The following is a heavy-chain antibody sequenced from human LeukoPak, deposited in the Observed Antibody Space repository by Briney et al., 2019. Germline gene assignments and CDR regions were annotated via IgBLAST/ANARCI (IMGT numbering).Heavy chain of an antibody. CDR3: ARVVGSGAWFDP. V-gene: IGHV4-59*01. CDR2: IYYSGST. CDR1: GGSISSYY. J-gene: IGHJ5*02. Sequence: SETLSLTCTVSGGSISSYYWSWIRQPPGKGLEWIGYIYYSGSTNYNPSLKSRVTISVDTSKNQFSLKLRSVTAADTAVYYCARVVGSGAWFDPWGQGTLVTVSS. D-gene: IGHD3-10*01.